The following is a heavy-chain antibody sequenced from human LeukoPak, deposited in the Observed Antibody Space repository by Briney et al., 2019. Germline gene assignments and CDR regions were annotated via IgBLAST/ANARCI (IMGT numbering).Heavy chain of an antibody. CDR1: GYTFTGYY. CDR2: INPNSGGT. J-gene: IGHJ5*02. D-gene: IGHD6-6*01. CDR3: AREMEVGRSSSSFNWFDP. V-gene: IGHV1-2*02. Sequence: ASVKVSCKASGYTFTGYYIHWVRQAPGQGLEWMGWINPNSGGTNYAQKFQGRVTMTRDTSISTAYMELSRLRSDDTAVYYCAREMEVGRSSSSFNWFDPWGQGTLVTVSS.